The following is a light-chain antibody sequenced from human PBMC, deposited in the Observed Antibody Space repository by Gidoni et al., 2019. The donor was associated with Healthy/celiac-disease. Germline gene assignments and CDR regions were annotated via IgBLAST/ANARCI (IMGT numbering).Light chain of an antibody. CDR2: LGS. CDR3: MQALQTPWT. CDR1: QSLLHSNGYYY. V-gene: IGKV2-28*01. J-gene: IGKJ2*02. Sequence: DIVMSQSPLSLPVTPGEPASISCRSSQSLLHSNGYYYLDWYLQKPGQSPQLVIYLGSNRASGVPDRFSGSGSGTDFTLKISRVEAEDVGVYYCMQALQTPWTFGQGTKLEIK.